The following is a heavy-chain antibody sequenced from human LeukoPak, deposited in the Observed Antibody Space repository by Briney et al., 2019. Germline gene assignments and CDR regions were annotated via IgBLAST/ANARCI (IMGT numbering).Heavy chain of an antibody. Sequence: PSETLSLTCAVYGGSFSGYYWSWIRQPPGKGLEWIGEINHSGSTNYNPSLKSRVTISVGTSKNQFSLKLSSVTAADTAVYYCARGGYSYGYSSFDYWGQGTLVTVSS. J-gene: IGHJ4*02. CDR2: INHSGST. CDR1: GGSFSGYY. D-gene: IGHD5-18*01. V-gene: IGHV4-34*01. CDR3: ARGGYSYGYSSFDY.